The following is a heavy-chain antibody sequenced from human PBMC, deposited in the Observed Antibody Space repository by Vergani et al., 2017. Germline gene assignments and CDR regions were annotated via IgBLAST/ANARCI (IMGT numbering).Heavy chain of an antibody. CDR1: DGPIGSGDFS. CDR3: ARVGYCGGGTCYELDY. Sequence: QVQLQESGPGLVKPSQTLSLTCTVSDGPIGSGDFSWSWIRQHPGKGLEWIGYIYYTGTTSSNPSLKSRVTISVDPSKNQFSLKLTSVTAADTAVYYCARVGYCGGGTCYELDYWGQGTLVTVSS. V-gene: IGHV4-30-4*08. J-gene: IGHJ4*02. CDR2: IYYTGTT. D-gene: IGHD2-15*01.